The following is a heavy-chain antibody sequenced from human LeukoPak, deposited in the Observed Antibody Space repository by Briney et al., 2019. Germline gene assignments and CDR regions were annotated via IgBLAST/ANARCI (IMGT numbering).Heavy chain of an antibody. CDR2: IYWDDDK. J-gene: IGHJ4*02. V-gene: IGHV2-5*02. Sequence: SGPTLVNPTQTLTLTCTFSGFSLSTSGVGVGWIRQPPGKALEWLALIYWDDDKRYSSSLKSRLTITKDTSKNQVVLTMTNMDPVDTATYYCAHSEESWYAPYFDYWGQGTLVTVSS. CDR3: AHSEESWYAPYFDY. CDR1: GFSLSTSGVG. D-gene: IGHD6-13*01.